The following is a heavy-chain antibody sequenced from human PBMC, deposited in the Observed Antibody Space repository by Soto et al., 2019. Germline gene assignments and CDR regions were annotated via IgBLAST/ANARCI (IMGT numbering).Heavy chain of an antibody. Sequence: QVQLVQSGAEVKKPGSSVKVSCKASGGTFSSYTISWVRQAPGQGLEWMGRIIPILGIANYAQKFQGRVTITAAKSTSTAYMELSSLRSEDTAVYYCARDGLHAAGPFDYWGKGTLVTVSS. J-gene: IGHJ4*02. CDR1: GGTFSSYT. CDR2: IIPILGIA. V-gene: IGHV1-69*08. CDR3: ARDGLHAAGPFDY. D-gene: IGHD6-13*01.